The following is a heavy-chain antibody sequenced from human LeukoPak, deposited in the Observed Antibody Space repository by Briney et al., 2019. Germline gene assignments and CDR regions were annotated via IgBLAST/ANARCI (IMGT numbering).Heavy chain of an antibody. V-gene: IGHV3-74*01. CDR1: GFALKSYS. Sequence: PGGSLRLSCGGSGFALKSYSLTWVRQAPGKGLVWVSRINSDGSSTSYADSVKGRFTISRDNAKNTLYLQMNSLRAEDTAVYYCARGHSLLWFGDLDYWGQGTLVTVSS. CDR3: ARGHSLLWFGDLDY. D-gene: IGHD3-10*01. CDR2: INSDGSST. J-gene: IGHJ4*02.